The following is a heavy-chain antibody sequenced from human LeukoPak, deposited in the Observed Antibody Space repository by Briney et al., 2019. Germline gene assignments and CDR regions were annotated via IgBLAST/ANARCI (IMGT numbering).Heavy chain of an antibody. J-gene: IGHJ4*02. Sequence: GGSLRLSCTASGFTFSTHAMHWVRQAPGKGLEWVTVISYDGTNKYYADSVKGRFTFSRDNSKNTLYLQMNSLRVEDTAVYYCAKDWDQLLYYFDYWGQGTLVTVSS. V-gene: IGHV3-30*04. D-gene: IGHD2-2*01. CDR2: ISYDGTNK. CDR3: AKDWDQLLYYFDY. CDR1: GFTFSTHA.